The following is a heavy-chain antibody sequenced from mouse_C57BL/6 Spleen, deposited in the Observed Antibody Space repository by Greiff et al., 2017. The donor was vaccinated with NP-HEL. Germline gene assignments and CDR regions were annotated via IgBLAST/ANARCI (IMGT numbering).Heavy chain of an antibody. J-gene: IGHJ2*01. CDR1: GYAFSSSW. CDR3: ARGRTGDFDY. CDR2: IYPGDGDT. D-gene: IGHD4-1*01. V-gene: IGHV1-82*01. Sequence: QLKESGPELVKPGASVKISCKASGYAFSSSWMNWVKQRPGKGLEWIGRIYPGDGDTNYNGKFKGKATLTADKSSSTAYMQLSSLTSEDSAVYFCARGRTGDFDYWGQGTTLTVSS.